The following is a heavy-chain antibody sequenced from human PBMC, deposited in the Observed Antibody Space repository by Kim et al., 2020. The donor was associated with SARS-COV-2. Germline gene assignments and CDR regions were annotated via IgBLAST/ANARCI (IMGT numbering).Heavy chain of an antibody. D-gene: IGHD5-12*01. V-gene: IGHV4-59*08. Sequence: PSPKRRVTTSVDTSKNQFSLKLSSVTAADTAVYYCARLTIVATSYYFDYWGQGTLVTVSS. CDR3: ARLTIVATSYYFDY. J-gene: IGHJ4*02.